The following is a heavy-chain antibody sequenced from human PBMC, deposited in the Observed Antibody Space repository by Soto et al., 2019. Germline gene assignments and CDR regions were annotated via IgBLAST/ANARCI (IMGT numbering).Heavy chain of an antibody. CDR2: ISYDGSNK. Sequence: GGSLRLSCAASGFTFSSYAMHWVRQAPGKGLEWVAVISYDGSNKYYADSAKGRFTISRDNSKNTLYLQMNSLRAEDTAVYYCARDEGTVAYYYYGMDVWGQGTTVTVSS. CDR3: ARDEGTVAYYYYGMDV. D-gene: IGHD4-17*01. CDR1: GFTFSSYA. J-gene: IGHJ6*02. V-gene: IGHV3-30-3*01.